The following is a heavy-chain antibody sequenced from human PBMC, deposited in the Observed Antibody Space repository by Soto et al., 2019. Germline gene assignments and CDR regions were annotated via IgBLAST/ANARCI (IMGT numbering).Heavy chain of an antibody. CDR2: INDDGTRT. CDR3: TRGPRPSSVGTGAF. D-gene: IGHD3-10*01. Sequence: PGGSLRLSCAASGFVFNMYWMHWVRQVPGEGPEWVTRINDDGTRTDYADSAKGRFTISRDNAKDILYLQMNALRVDDTAVYYCTRGPRPSSVGTGAFWGQGTLVTVSS. CDR1: GFVFNMYW. V-gene: IGHV3-74*01. J-gene: IGHJ4*02.